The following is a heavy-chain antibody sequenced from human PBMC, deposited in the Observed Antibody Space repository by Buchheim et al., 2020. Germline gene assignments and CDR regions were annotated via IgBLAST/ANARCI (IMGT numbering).Heavy chain of an antibody. J-gene: IGHJ5*02. Sequence: EVQLVESGGGLVQPGGSLTLSCAASGFTFSTYSMNWVRQAPGKGLEWVSYISSSGNTIYYADSVKGRFTTARDNAKNSLYLQMDSVRAEDTAVYYCARDGESGSYPAGWFDPWGQGTL. D-gene: IGHD1-26*01. CDR2: ISSSGNTI. CDR1: GFTFSTYS. V-gene: IGHV3-48*01. CDR3: ARDGESGSYPAGWFDP.